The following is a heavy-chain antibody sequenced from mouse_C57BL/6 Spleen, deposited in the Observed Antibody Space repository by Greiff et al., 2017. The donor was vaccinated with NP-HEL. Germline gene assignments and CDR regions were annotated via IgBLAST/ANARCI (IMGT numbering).Heavy chain of an antibody. J-gene: IGHJ3*01. Sequence: QVQLQQPGAELVRPGSSVKLSCKASGYTFTSYWMHWVKQRPIQGLEWIGNIDPSDSETHYNQKFKDKATLTVDKSSRTAYMQLSSLTSGDSAVYYCARSEDDYAWFAYWGQGTLVTVSA. CDR3: ARSEDDYAWFAY. CDR1: GYTFTSYW. CDR2: IDPSDSET. V-gene: IGHV1-52*01. D-gene: IGHD2-4*01.